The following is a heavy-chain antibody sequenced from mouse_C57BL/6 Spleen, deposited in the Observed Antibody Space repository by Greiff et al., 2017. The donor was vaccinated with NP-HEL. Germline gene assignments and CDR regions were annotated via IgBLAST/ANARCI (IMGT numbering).Heavy chain of an antibody. J-gene: IGHJ2*01. CDR2: INPNNGGT. D-gene: IGHD1-1*01. CDR1: GYTFTDYN. Sequence: EVQLQQSGPELVKPGASVKMSCKASGYTFTDYNMHWVKQSHGKSLAWIGYINPNNGGTSYNQKFKGKATLPVKKSSSTAYMERRSLTSEDSAVYYCARIYYYGYYFDDWGKGTTLTVSS. CDR3: ARIYYYGYYFDD. V-gene: IGHV1-22*01.